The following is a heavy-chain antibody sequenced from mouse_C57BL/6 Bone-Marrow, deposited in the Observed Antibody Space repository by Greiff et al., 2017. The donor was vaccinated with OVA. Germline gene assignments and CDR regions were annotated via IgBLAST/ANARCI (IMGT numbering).Heavy chain of an antibody. CDR3: ARGTGFDY. Sequence: DVQLVESGPELVKPGASVKISCKASGYSFTGYYMHWVKQSHGNILEWIGYIYPYNGVSSYNKKFKGKATLTVDKSSSTAYMELRSLTSEDSAVYYCARGTGFDYWGQGTTLTVSS. D-gene: IGHD3-3*01. J-gene: IGHJ2*01. CDR1: GYSFTGYY. V-gene: IGHV1-31*01. CDR2: IYPYNGVS.